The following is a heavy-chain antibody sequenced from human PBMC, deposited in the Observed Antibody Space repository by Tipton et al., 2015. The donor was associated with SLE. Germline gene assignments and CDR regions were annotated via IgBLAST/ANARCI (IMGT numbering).Heavy chain of an antibody. CDR2: IYYSGST. D-gene: IGHD2-15*01. CDR1: GGSISSHY. CDR3: AREGGSCYDY. Sequence: TLSLTCTVSGGSISSHYWSWIRQPPGKGLEWIGYIYYSGSTNYNPSLKSRVTISVDTSKNQFSLKLSSVTAADTAVYYCAREGGSCYDYWGQGTLVTVSS. V-gene: IGHV4-59*11. J-gene: IGHJ4*02.